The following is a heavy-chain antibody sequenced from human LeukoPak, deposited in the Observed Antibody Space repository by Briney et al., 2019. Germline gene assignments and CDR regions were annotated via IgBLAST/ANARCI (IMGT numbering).Heavy chain of an antibody. CDR1: GFTFSSYW. V-gene: IGHV3-74*01. CDR2: INSDGSST. CDR3: ARVGAYYDSSGYYYY. Sequence: GGSLRLSCAASGFTFSSYWMHWVRQAPGKGLVWVSRINSDGSSTSYADSVKGRFTISRDNAKNTLYLQMNSLRAEDTAVYYCARVGAYYDSSGYYYYWGQGTLVTVSS. D-gene: IGHD3-22*01. J-gene: IGHJ4*02.